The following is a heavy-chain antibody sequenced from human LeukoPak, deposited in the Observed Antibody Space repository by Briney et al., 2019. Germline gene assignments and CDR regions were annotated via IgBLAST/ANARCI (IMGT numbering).Heavy chain of an antibody. CDR2: IYYSGST. D-gene: IGHD6-6*01. V-gene: IGHV4-59*01. J-gene: IGHJ6*03. CDR1: GGSISSYY. CDR3: ARRYSSSSVHYYYYMDV. Sequence: SETLSLTCTVSGGSISSYYRSWIRQPPGKGLEWIGYIYYSGSTNYNPSLKSRVTISVDTSKNQFSLKLSSVTAADTAVYYCARRYSSSSVHYYYYMDVWGKGTTVTVSS.